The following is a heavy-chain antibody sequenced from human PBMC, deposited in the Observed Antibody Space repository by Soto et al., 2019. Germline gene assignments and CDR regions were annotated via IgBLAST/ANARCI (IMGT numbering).Heavy chain of an antibody. CDR3: ARSSYYYDSSGYYYWYFDL. V-gene: IGHV1-69*13. J-gene: IGHJ2*01. Sequence: SVKVSCKASGGTFSSCAISWVRQAPGQGLEWMGGISPIFGTANYAQKFQGRVTITADESTSTAYMELSSLRSEDTAVYYCARSSYYYDSSGYYYWYFDLWCRGTLVTVSS. CDR2: ISPIFGTA. D-gene: IGHD3-22*01. CDR1: GGTFSSCA.